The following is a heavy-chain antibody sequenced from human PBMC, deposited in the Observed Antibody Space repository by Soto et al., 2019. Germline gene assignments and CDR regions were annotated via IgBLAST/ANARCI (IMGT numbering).Heavy chain of an antibody. J-gene: IGHJ4*02. CDR1: GFTFTSYW. CDR2: ISSSGSTI. CDR3: ASGGYCSSTSCSV. D-gene: IGHD2-2*01. V-gene: IGHV3-48*04. Sequence: GGSLRLSCAASGFTFTSYWMNWVRQAPGKGLERVSYISSSGSTIYYADSVKGRFTISRDNAKNSLYLQMNSLRAEDTAVYYCASGGYCSSTSCSVWGQGTLVTVSS.